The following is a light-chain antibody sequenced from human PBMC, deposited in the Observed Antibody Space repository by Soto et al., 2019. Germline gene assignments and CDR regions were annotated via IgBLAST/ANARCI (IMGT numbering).Light chain of an antibody. CDR3: QQYNNWPRT. CDR1: QSVSSN. CDR2: GAS. V-gene: IGKV3-15*01. Sequence: EIVMTQSPATLSVSPGERATLSSRASQSVSSNLAWYQQKPGQAPRLLIYGASTRATGIPARFSGSGSGIEFTLTISSLQSEDFAVYYCQQYNNWPRTFGQGTKVEIK. J-gene: IGKJ1*01.